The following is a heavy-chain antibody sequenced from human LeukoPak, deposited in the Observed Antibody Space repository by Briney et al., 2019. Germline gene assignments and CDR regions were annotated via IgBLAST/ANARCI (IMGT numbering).Heavy chain of an antibody. J-gene: IGHJ5*02. CDR2: IYYSGST. V-gene: IGHV4-59*01. D-gene: IGHD6-13*01. Sequence: TLSLTCTVSGGSISSYYWSWIRQPPGKGLEWIGYIYYSGSTNYNPSLKSRVTISVDTSKNQFSLKLSSVTAADTAVYYCARGEAAAGPWLGWFDPWGQGTMVTVSS. CDR1: GGSISSYY. CDR3: ARGEAAAGPWLGWFDP.